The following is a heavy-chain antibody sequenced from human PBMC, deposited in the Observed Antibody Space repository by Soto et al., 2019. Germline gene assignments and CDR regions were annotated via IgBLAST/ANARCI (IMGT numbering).Heavy chain of an antibody. J-gene: IGHJ6*02. D-gene: IGHD2-2*02. CDR3: AREYTAWPLAYGLDV. V-gene: IGHV3-21*01. Sequence: PXGSLRLSCLGSGFTFSTYSINWVRQAPGKGLEWVSSISSRSDIYYADSVKGRFTISRDNAKNSVSLQMNSLRAEDTAVYYCAREYTAWPLAYGLDVWGQGPTVTVSS. CDR2: ISSRSDI. CDR1: GFTFSTYS.